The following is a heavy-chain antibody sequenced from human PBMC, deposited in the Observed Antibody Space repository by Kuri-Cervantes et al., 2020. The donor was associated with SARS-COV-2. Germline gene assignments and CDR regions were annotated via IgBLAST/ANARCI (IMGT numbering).Heavy chain of an antibody. CDR1: GGSISRYY. D-gene: IGHD7-27*01. J-gene: IGHJ4*02. CDR2: IYYSGST. V-gene: IGHV4-59*12. Sequence: SEPLSLTCTVSGGSISRYYWSWIRQPPGKGLEWIGYIYYSGSTNYNPSLKSRVTISVDKSKNQFSLKLSSVTAADTAVYYCASLRTGEGPLLDYWGQGTLVTVSS. CDR3: ASLRTGEGPLLDY.